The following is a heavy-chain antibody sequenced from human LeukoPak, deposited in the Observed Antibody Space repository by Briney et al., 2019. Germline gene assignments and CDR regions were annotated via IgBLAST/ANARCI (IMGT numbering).Heavy chain of an antibody. J-gene: IGHJ4*02. CDR3: ARDGEIAAAVDDPPY. Sequence: ASVKVSCKASGYTFTSYGISWVRQAPGQGLEWMGWISAYNGNTNYAQKLQGRVTMTTDTSTSTAYMELRSLRSDDTAVYYCARDGEIAAAVDDPPYWGQGTLVTVSS. V-gene: IGHV1-18*01. CDR1: GYTFTSYG. D-gene: IGHD6-13*01. CDR2: ISAYNGNT.